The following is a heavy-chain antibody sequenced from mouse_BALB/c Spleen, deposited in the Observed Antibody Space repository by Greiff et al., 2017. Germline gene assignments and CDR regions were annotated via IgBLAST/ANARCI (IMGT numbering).Heavy chain of an antibody. V-gene: IGHV5-12-2*01. J-gene: IGHJ3*01. CDR2: ISNGGGST. D-gene: IGHD2-14*01. CDR3: ARHEGTTSFAY. Sequence: EVQGVESGGGLVQPGGSLKLSCAASGFTFSSYTMSWVRQTPEKRLEWVAYISNGGGSTYYPDTVKGRFTISRDNAKNTLYLQMSSLKSEDTAMYYCARHEGTTSFAYWGQGTLVTVSA. CDR1: GFTFSSYT.